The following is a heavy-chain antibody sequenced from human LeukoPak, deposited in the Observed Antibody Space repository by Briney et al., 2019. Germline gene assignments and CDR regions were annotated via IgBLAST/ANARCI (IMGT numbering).Heavy chain of an antibody. CDR1: GFTFSSYA. Sequence: GGSLRLSCAVSGFTFSSYAMNWVRQAPGKGLEWVSAISGSGGSTYYADSVKGRFTISRDKSKNTLYLQMNSLRAEDTAVYYCAKDYSKTSYYGSGTYYRPNWFDPWGQGTLVTVSS. CDR3: AKDYSKTSYYGSGTYYRPNWFDP. V-gene: IGHV3-23*01. J-gene: IGHJ5*02. CDR2: ISGSGGST. D-gene: IGHD3-10*01.